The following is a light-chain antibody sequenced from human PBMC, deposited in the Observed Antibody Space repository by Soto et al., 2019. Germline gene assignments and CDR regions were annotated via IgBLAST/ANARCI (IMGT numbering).Light chain of an antibody. CDR3: AAWDDSLNGLV. CDR1: SSNIGNNA. Sequence: QSVLTQPPSVSEATRQRVTISCSGSSSNIGNNAVHWYQQLPGKAPKLLIYYDDLLPSGVSDRFSGSKSGTSASLAISGLQSEDEADYYCAAWDDSLNGLVFGGGTKLTVL. V-gene: IGLV1-36*01. J-gene: IGLJ2*01. CDR2: YDD.